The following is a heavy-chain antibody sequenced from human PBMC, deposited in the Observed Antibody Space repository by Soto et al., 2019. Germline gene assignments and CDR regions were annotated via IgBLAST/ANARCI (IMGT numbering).Heavy chain of an antibody. CDR2: ISYEGSNK. V-gene: IGHV3-30*18. D-gene: IGHD6-13*01. CDR3: AKVGLAAAGTAPHLRALDI. Sequence: PGGSLRLSWAASGFTFSSYGMHWVRQAPGKGLEWVAVISYEGSNKYYPDSVKGRFTISRDNSKNTLYLKMNSLRAEATAVYYCAKVGLAAAGTAPHLRALDIWGQGTMVTVSS. J-gene: IGHJ3*02. CDR1: GFTFSSYG.